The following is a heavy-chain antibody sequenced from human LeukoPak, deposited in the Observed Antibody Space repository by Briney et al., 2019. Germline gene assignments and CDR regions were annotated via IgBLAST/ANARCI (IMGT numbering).Heavy chain of an antibody. CDR3: AELGITMIGGV. V-gene: IGHV3-21*01. D-gene: IGHD3-10*02. Sequence: GGSLRLSCAASGFTFNTYSMNWVRQAPGKGLEWVSSISSSSSYIYYADSVKGRFTISRDNAKNSLYLQMNSLRAEDTAVYYCAELGITMIGGVWGKGTTVTISS. J-gene: IGHJ6*04. CDR1: GFTFNTYS. CDR2: ISSSSSYI.